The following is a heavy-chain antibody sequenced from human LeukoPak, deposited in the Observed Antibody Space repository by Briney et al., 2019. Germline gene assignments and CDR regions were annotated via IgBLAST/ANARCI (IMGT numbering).Heavy chain of an antibody. J-gene: IGHJ4*02. CDR1: GYTFTSYD. V-gene: IGHV1-8*01. D-gene: IGHD3-10*01. Sequence: GASVKVSSKASGYTFTSYDINWVRQATGQGLEWMGWMNPNSGNTGYAQKFQGRVTMTRNTSISTAYMELSSLRSEDTAVYYCARGNYYGSGSYYDFDYWGQGTLVTVPS. CDR3: ARGNYYGSGSYYDFDY. CDR2: MNPNSGNT.